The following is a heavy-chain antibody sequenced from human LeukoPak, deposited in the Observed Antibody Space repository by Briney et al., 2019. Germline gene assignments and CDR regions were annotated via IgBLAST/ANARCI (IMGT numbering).Heavy chain of an antibody. CDR2: ISWNSGSI. CDR3: ARSPYNWNLDD. D-gene: IGHD1-7*01. J-gene: IGHJ4*02. Sequence: GGSLRLSWAASGFTFDDYAMHWVRQAPGKGLEWVSGISWNSGSIGYADSVKGRFTISRDNAKNSLYLQMNSLRAEDTALYYCARSPYNWNLDDWGQGTLVTVSS. CDR1: GFTFDDYA. V-gene: IGHV3-9*01.